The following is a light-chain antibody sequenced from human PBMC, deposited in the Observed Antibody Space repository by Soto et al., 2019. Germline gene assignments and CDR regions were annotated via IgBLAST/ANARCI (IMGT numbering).Light chain of an antibody. Sequence: DIQMTQSPSSLSASVGDRVTITCRASQVISNYLAWYQQKPGKAPKLLIYASSTLQSGVPSRFSGSGSGTDFTLTISSLQPEDVEHHYCQKYNSVPWTFGQGTKVEIK. CDR1: QVISNY. CDR2: ASS. CDR3: QKYNSVPWT. J-gene: IGKJ1*01. V-gene: IGKV1-27*01.